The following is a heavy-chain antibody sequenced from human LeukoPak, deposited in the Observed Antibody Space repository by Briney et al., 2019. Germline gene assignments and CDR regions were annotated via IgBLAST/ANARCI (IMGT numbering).Heavy chain of an antibody. V-gene: IGHV3-48*01. CDR3: ARGGYYDSSGSSDY. J-gene: IGHJ4*02. D-gene: IGHD3-22*01. CDR1: GFTFSSYS. CDR2: ISSSSSTI. Sequence: GGSLRLSCAASGFTFSSYSMNWVRQAPGKGLEWVSYISSSSSTIYYADSVKGRFTISRDNAKNSLYLQMSSLRAEDTAVYYCARGGYYDSSGSSDYWGQGTLVTVSS.